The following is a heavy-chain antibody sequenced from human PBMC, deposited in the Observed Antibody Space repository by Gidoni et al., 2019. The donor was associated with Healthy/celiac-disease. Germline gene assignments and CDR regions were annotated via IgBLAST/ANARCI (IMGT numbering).Heavy chain of an antibody. Sequence: QVQLVESGGGVVQPGRSLRLSCAASGFTFSSYGMHWVRQAPGKGLEWVAVIWYDGSNKYYADSVKGRFTISRDNSKNTLYLQMNSLRAEDTAVYYCARERRPGIAVAGSLRYYYYGMDVWGQGTTVTVSS. V-gene: IGHV3-33*01. CDR1: GFTFSSYG. D-gene: IGHD6-19*01. J-gene: IGHJ6*02. CDR3: ARERRPGIAVAGSLRYYYYGMDV. CDR2: IWYDGSNK.